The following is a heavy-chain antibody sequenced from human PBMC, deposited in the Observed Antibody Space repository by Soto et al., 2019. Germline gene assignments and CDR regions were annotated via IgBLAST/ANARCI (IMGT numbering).Heavy chain of an antibody. V-gene: IGHV3-11*01. Sequence: PGGSLRLSCAASGFTFSDYYMSWIRQAPGKGLEWVSYISSSGSTIYYADSVKGRFTISRDNAKNSLYLQMNSLRAEDTAVYYCARVYLTAVQMKGIRYFDWTGSDYWGQGTLVTVSS. D-gene: IGHD3-9*01. CDR2: ISSSGSTI. CDR3: ARVYLTAVQMKGIRYFDWTGSDY. CDR1: GFTFSDYY. J-gene: IGHJ4*02.